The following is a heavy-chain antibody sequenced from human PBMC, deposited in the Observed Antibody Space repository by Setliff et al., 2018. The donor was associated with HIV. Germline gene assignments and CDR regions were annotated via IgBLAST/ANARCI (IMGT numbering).Heavy chain of an antibody. CDR2: IKSKTDGGTT. D-gene: IGHD2-21*01. CDR1: GFTFSNAW. V-gene: IGHV3-15*01. Sequence: PGGSLRLSCVASGFTFSNAWMKWVRQAPGKGLEWVGRIKSKTDGGTTDHAAPVKGRFTISRDDSKNKLYLQMNSLKTEDTAVYYCAADIPTPLAQIDYWGQGTLVTVSS. CDR3: AADIPTPLAQIDY. J-gene: IGHJ4*02.